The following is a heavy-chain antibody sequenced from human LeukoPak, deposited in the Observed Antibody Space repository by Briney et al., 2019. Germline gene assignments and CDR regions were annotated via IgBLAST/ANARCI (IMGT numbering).Heavy chain of an antibody. V-gene: IGHV3-23*01. Sequence: GGSLRLSCAASGFAFDVHAMTWVRPAPGKGPEWVATIGGPAETFYADSVKGRFTISRDNSRNTLYLQMNSLRAEDSALYYCAKDWTSHNGVYDCLDFWGQGTRVTVS. D-gene: IGHD3-16*01. CDR3: AKDWTSHNGVYDCLDF. J-gene: IGHJ4*02. CDR2: IGGPAET. CDR1: GFAFDVHA.